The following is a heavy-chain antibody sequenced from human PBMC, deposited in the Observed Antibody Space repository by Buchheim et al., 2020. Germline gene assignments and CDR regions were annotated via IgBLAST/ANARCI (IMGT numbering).Heavy chain of an antibody. CDR3: ARVEWLGGKLDY. CDR2: IAYSRTT. J-gene: IGHJ4*02. D-gene: IGHD6-19*01. V-gene: IGHV4-30-4*08. CDR1: GGSISGGGDY. Sequence: QVQLQESGPGLVKPSQTLSLTCTVSGGSISGGGDYWTWIRHHPGKGLEWIGYIAYSRTTSYNPSLKGRGTISVDTSKKHLSLKLSSVTAADTAVYYCARVEWLGGKLDYWGQGTL.